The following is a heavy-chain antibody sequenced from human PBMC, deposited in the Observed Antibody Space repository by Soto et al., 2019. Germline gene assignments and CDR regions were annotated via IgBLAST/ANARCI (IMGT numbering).Heavy chain of an antibody. D-gene: IGHD3-22*01. CDR3: AKDQSNSNTLYYFDF. Sequence: GGSLILSFAAPGFTLSMYSMTWLRQSAGRGRDGVSSMSRTGDNTYYADSVKGRFTISSDKSKNTLYLQMNSLRAEDTAIYYCAKDQSNSNTLYYFDFWGPGTLVTVSS. J-gene: IGHJ4*02. CDR2: MSRTGDNT. CDR1: GFTLSMYS. V-gene: IGHV3-23*01.